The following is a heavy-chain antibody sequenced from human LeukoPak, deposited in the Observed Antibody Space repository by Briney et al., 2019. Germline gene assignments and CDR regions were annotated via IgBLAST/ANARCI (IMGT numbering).Heavy chain of an antibody. CDR3: ATHNRVGGVWFGELWRYWFDP. CDR2: IIPIFGTA. CDR1: GGTFSSYA. J-gene: IGHJ5*02. Sequence: SVKVSCKASGGTFSSYAISWVRQAPGQGLEWMGGIIPIFGTANYAQKFQGRVTITADESTSTAYMELSSLRSEDTAVYYCATHNRVGGVWFGELWRYWFDPWGQGTLVTVSS. D-gene: IGHD3-10*01. V-gene: IGHV1-69*13.